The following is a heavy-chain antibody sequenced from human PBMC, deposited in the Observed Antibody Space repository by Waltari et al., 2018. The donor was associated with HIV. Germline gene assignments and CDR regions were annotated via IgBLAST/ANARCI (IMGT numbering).Heavy chain of an antibody. Sequence: LQESGPRLVQPSETLSLSCAVNGASIRDKNYYWGWIRQSPGTGLEWIGSAIYTGNKYYKPSLRSRATISLDTSKNRFSLRLTSVTAADTSIYFCARRPNWGPRTDGFDLWGQGTTVIVTS. CDR2: AIYTGNK. J-gene: IGHJ3*01. CDR1: GASIRDKNYY. D-gene: IGHD3-16*01. CDR3: ARRPNWGPRTDGFDL. V-gene: IGHV4-39*02.